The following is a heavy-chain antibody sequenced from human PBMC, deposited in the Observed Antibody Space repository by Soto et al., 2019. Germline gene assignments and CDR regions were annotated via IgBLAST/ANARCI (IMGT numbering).Heavy chain of an antibody. D-gene: IGHD2-15*01. V-gene: IGHV5-51*01. J-gene: IGHJ5*02. CDR2: IYPGDSDT. CDR1: GYSFTSYW. Sequence: GESLKISCNGSGYSFTSYWIGWVRQMPGKGLEWMGIIYPGDSDTRYSPSFQGQVTISADKSISTAYLQWSSLKASDTAMYYCARRGGYCSGGSCYHNWFDPWGQGTLVTVSS. CDR3: ARRGGYCSGGSCYHNWFDP.